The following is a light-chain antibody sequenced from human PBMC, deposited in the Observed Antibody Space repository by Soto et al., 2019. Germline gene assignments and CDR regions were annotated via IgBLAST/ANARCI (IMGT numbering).Light chain of an antibody. CDR3: QQYGSAPRT. CDR2: GAS. J-gene: IGKJ1*01. CDR1: QSVSNTN. V-gene: IGKV3-20*01. Sequence: EIVLTQSPGTLSLSPGERATLSCRASQSVSNTNLAWYQQKPGQAPRLLIYGASSRATGIPDRFSGSGSGPDFTLTISRLEPEDFAVYYCQQYGSAPRTFGQGTKVEIE.